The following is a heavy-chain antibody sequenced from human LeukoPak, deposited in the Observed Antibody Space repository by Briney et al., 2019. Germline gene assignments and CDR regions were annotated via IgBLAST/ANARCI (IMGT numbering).Heavy chain of an antibody. J-gene: IGHJ3*02. CDR1: GGSISSSSYY. CDR3: ARGHGDYVFDAFDI. Sequence: PSQTLSLTCTVSGGSISSSSYYWGWIRQPPGKGLEWIGSIYYSGSTYYNPSLKSRVTISVDTSKNQFSLKLSSVTAADTAVYYCARGHGDYVFDAFDIWGQGTMVTVSS. D-gene: IGHD4-17*01. V-gene: IGHV4-39*07. CDR2: IYYSGST.